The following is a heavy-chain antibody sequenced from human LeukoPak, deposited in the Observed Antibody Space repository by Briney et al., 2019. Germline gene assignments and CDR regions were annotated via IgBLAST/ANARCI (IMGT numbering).Heavy chain of an antibody. CDR1: GYTFTSNY. V-gene: IGHV1-46*01. J-gene: IGHJ4*02. Sequence: ASVKVSCKASGYTFTSNYMHWVRQAPGQGLEWMGIIHPSGGNTNYAQKFQGRVAMTRDTSTSTVYMELSSLRSEDAAIYYCARDCSSTRCQGPVFDNWGQGTLVTVSS. D-gene: IGHD2-2*01. CDR2: IHPSGGNT. CDR3: ARDCSSTRCQGPVFDN.